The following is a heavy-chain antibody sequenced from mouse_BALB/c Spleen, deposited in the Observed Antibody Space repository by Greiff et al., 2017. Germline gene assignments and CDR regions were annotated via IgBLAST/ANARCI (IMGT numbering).Heavy chain of an antibody. Sequence: VQLKESGPGLVAPSQSLSITCTVSGFSLTRYSVHWVRQPPGKGLEWLGMIWGGGSTDYNSAPQSRLSISKDNSKSHVFLKMNSLQTDDTAMYCCARLGYGYPYAMDYGGQGNSVTVSS. J-gene: IGHJ4*01. D-gene: IGHD1-2*01. CDR3: ARLGYGYPYAMDY. V-gene: IGHV2-6-4*01. CDR2: IWGGGST. CDR1: GFSLTRYS.